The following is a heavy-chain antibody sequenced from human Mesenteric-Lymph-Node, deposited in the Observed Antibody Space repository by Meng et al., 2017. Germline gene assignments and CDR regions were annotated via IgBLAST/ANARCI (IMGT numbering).Heavy chain of an antibody. CDR2: IIPIFGTA. CDR1: GGTFSSYA. CDR3: ARGGELYSSSWYSSEYFQH. Sequence: VQLVQSGGEVKKPVSSVKVSCKASGGTFSSYAISWVRQAPGQGLEWMGGIIPIFGTANYAQKFQGRVTITADESTSTAYMELSSLRSEDTAVYYCARGGELYSSSWYSSEYFQHWGQGTLVTVSS. V-gene: IGHV1-69*01. J-gene: IGHJ1*01. D-gene: IGHD6-13*01.